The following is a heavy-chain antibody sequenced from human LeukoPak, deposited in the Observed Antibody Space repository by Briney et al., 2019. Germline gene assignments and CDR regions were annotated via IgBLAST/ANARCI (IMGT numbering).Heavy chain of an antibody. J-gene: IGHJ4*02. CDR2: INPNSGGT. CDR1: GYTFTGYY. CDR3: ARGAYYYGSGSYYPHPSDY. D-gene: IGHD3-10*01. Sequence: ASVKVSCKASGYTFTGYYMHWVRQAPGQGLEWMGWINPNSGGTNYAQKFQGRVTMTRDTSISTACMELSRLRSDDTAVYYCARGAYYYGSGSYYPHPSDYWGQGTLVTVSS. V-gene: IGHV1-2*02.